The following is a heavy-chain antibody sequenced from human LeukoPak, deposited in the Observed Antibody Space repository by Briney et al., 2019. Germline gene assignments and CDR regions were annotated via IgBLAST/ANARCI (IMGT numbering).Heavy chain of an antibody. CDR3: ARGYDSSGPTAFDY. D-gene: IGHD3-22*01. V-gene: IGHV4-59*12. CDR1: GGSISSYY. Sequence: NPSETLSLTCTVSGGSISSYYWSWIRQPPGKGLEWIGYIYYSGSTNYNPSLKSRVTISVDTSKNQFSLKLSSVTAADTAVYYCARGYDSSGPTAFDYWGQGTLVTVSS. CDR2: IYYSGST. J-gene: IGHJ4*02.